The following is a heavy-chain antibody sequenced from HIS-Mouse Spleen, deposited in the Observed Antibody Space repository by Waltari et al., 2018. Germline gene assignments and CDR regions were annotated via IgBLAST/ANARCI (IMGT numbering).Heavy chain of an antibody. CDR1: GFTLSRSD. J-gene: IGHJ4*02. V-gene: IGHV3-30*18. Sequence: QVQLVESGGGGVQPGRSLRRPCGACGFTLSRSDIHWVRQAPGKGLEWVAVISYDGSNTYYADSVKGRFTISRDNSKNTLYLQMNSLRAEDTAVYYCAKDRQQLGFDYWGQGTLVTVSS. D-gene: IGHD6-13*01. CDR3: AKDRQQLGFDY. CDR2: ISYDGSNT.